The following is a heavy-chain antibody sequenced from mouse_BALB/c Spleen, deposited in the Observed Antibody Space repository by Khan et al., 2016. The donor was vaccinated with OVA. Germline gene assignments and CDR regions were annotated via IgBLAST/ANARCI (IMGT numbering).Heavy chain of an antibody. V-gene: IGHV1-77*01. D-gene: IGHD1-2*01. CDR1: GYTFTDFY. CDR2: ISPGSGDT. J-gene: IGHJ3*01. Sequence: QVQLKESGAELARPGASVKLSCKASGYTFTDFYINWVKQRTGQGLEWIGEISPGSGDTFYNESFKDKATLTADKSSNTAYMQLSSLTSEASAVYFCARRNYFGYTFAYWGQGTLVTVSA. CDR3: ARRNYFGYTFAY.